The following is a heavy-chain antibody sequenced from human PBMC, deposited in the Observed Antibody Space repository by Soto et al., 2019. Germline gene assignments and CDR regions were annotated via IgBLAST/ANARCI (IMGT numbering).Heavy chain of an antibody. V-gene: IGHV3-21*01. D-gene: IGHD3-16*02. CDR2: ISSSRSYI. CDR1: GFTFSSFS. Sequence: PGGCLRLSCAASGFTFSSFSMNWVRQAPGKGLEWVSSISSSRSYIYYADSVKGRFTISRDNAKNSLYLQMNSLRAEDTAVYYCASTRSGQLRGFSFWGQGTLVTVSS. CDR3: ASTRSGQLRGFSF. J-gene: IGHJ4*02.